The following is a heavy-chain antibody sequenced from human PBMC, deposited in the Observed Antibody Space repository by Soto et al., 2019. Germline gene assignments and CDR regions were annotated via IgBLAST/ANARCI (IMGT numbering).Heavy chain of an antibody. CDR1: GGSIGSGGYF. D-gene: IGHD6-13*01. CDR2: IYFSGST. Sequence: TLSLTCTGSGGSIGSGGYFWSWIRQQPGKGLEWIGNIYFSGSTYYNPSLESRVAISVDTSNNQFTLKVTSVTAADTAMYYCARSAKEENPKVQAWYAFDFWGQGTLVTVSS. CDR3: ARSAKEENPKVQAWYAFDF. J-gene: IGHJ4*02. V-gene: IGHV4-31*02.